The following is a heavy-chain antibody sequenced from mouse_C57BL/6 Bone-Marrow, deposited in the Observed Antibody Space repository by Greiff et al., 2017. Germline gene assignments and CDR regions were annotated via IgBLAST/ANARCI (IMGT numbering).Heavy chain of an antibody. V-gene: IGHV1-76*01. J-gene: IGHJ1*03. CDR3: ASSSYWYFDV. D-gene: IGHD1-1*01. CDR1: GYTFTDYY. CDR2: IYPGSGNT. Sequence: QVQLQQSGAELVRPGASVKLSCKASGYTFTDYYINWVKQRPGQGLEWIARIYPGSGNTYSNEKFKGKATLTAEKFSSTAYMQLSSLTSEDSAVYFCASSSYWYFDVWGTGTTVTVSS.